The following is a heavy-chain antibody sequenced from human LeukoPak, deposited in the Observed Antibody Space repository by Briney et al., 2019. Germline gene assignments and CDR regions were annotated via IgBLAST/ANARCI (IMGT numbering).Heavy chain of an antibody. J-gene: IGHJ4*02. Sequence: SETLSLTCTVSGGPINSYYWSWIRQPPGKGLEWIGYIYHSGSTNYNPSLKSRVTISVDTSKNQFSLKLSSVTAADTAVYYCASRSGTYYRDWGQGTLVTVSS. D-gene: IGHD1-26*01. CDR1: GGPINSYY. CDR3: ASRSGTYYRD. V-gene: IGHV4-59*01. CDR2: IYHSGST.